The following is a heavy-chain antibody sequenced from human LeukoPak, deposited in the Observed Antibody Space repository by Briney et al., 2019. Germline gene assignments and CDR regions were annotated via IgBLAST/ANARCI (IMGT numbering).Heavy chain of an antibody. D-gene: IGHD5-24*01. J-gene: IGHJ4*02. CDR2: ITGSGGST. Sequence: GGSLRLSCAASGFTFSSYAMTWVRQAPGKGLEWVSIITGSGGSTYYADSVKGRFTISRDNSKNTLYLQMDSLRAEDTAVYYCAKGGRDGYTYPYYFDYWGQGTLVTVSS. V-gene: IGHV3-23*01. CDR3: AKGGRDGYTYPYYFDY. CDR1: GFTFSSYA.